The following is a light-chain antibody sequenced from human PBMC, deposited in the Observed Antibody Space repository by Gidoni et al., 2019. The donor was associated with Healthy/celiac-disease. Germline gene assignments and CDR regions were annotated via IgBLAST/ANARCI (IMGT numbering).Light chain of an antibody. V-gene: IGKV3-20*01. CDR3: QQYGSSRWT. CDR1: QSVSSSY. CDR2: GAS. Sequence: RASQSVSSSYLAWYQQKPGQAPRLLIYGASSRATGSPDRFSGSGSGTDFTLTISRLEPEDFAVYYCQQYGSSRWTFGQGTKVEIK. J-gene: IGKJ1*01.